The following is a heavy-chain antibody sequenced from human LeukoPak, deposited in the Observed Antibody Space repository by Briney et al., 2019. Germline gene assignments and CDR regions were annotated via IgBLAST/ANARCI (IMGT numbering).Heavy chain of an antibody. CDR3: ARAPLQRITMVRGVYYYYYMDV. V-gene: IGHV1-69*05. D-gene: IGHD3-10*01. CDR2: IIPIFGTA. Sequence: ASVKVSCKASGGTFSSYAISWVRQAPGQGLEWMGGIIPIFGTANYAQKFQGRVTITTDESTSTAYMELSSLRSEDTAVYYCARAPLQRITMVRGVYYYYYMDVWGKGTTVTVSS. J-gene: IGHJ6*03. CDR1: GGTFSSYA.